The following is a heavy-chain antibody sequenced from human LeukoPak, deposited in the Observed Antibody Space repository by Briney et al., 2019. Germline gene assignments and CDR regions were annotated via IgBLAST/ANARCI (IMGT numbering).Heavy chain of an antibody. D-gene: IGHD1-1*01. J-gene: IGHJ4*02. CDR1: GYTFTSYA. CDR2: IDAGNGDT. CDR3: ARDPEGELEPYFDY. V-gene: IGHV1-3*01. Sequence: ASVKVSCEASGYTFTSYAMHWVRQAPGQRLEWMGWIDAGNGDTKYSQKFQGRVTITRDTSASTAYMELSSLRSEDTAVYYCARDPEGELEPYFDYWGQGTLVTGSS.